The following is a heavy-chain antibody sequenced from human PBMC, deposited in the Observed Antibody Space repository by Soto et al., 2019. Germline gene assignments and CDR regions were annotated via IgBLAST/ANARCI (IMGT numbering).Heavy chain of an antibody. J-gene: IGHJ5*02. CDR1: GFTFSSYA. CDR3: ARPAYYYDSSGYRGFGWFDP. Sequence: EVQLLESGGGLVQPGGSLRLSCAASGFTFSSYAMSWVRQAPGKGLEWVSAISGSGGSTYYADSVKGRFTISRDNSKNTLYLLMNSLRAEDTAVYYCARPAYYYDSSGYRGFGWFDPWGQGTLVTVSS. V-gene: IGHV3-23*01. CDR2: ISGSGGST. D-gene: IGHD3-22*01.